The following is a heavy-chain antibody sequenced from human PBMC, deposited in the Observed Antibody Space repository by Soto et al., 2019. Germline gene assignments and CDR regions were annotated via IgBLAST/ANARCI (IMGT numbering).Heavy chain of an antibody. V-gene: IGHV3-23*01. J-gene: IGHJ4*02. Sequence: PGGSLRLSCAASGFTFTSFAVSWVRQALGKGLEWVSAISGSGGATYYADSVKGRFNVSRDNSRNTVYLQVDSLRVEDTAVYHCAIGEWLSTPYFNFWGKGTLVTVSS. CDR3: AIGEWLSTPYFNF. CDR2: ISGSGGAT. CDR1: GFTFTSFA. D-gene: IGHD3-3*01.